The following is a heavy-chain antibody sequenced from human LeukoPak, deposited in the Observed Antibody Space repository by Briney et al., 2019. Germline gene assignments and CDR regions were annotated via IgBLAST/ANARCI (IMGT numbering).Heavy chain of an antibody. CDR1: GFTFSSYA. J-gene: IGHJ6*03. D-gene: IGHD1-14*01. CDR2: ISGSGGST. V-gene: IGHV3-23*01. CDR3: AKGSGLEPDYYYYMDV. Sequence: GGSLRLSCAASGFTFSSYAMSWVRQAPGKGLEWVSAISGSGGSTYYADSVKGRFTISRDNSKNTLYLQMNSLRAEDTAVYYCAKGSGLEPDYYYYMDVWGKGTTVTVSS.